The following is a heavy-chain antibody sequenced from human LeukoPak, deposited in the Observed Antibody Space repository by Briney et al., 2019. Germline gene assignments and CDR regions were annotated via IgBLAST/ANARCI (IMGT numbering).Heavy chain of an antibody. Sequence: PGGSLRLSCAASGFTFSDYYMSWIRQAPEEGLEWVSYISSSSSYTNYADSVKGRFTISRDNAKNSLYLQMNSLRAEDTAVYYCARSIVVVPAAEFSWFDPWGQGTLVTVSS. CDR3: ARSIVVVPAAEFSWFDP. D-gene: IGHD2-2*01. CDR2: ISSSSSYT. CDR1: GFTFSDYY. V-gene: IGHV3-11*03. J-gene: IGHJ5*02.